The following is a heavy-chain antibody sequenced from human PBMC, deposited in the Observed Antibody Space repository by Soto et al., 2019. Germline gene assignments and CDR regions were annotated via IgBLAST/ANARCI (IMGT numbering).Heavy chain of an antibody. CDR3: ATKQGHGGNSRDAFDI. D-gene: IGHD2-21*02. Sequence: SETLSLTCTVSGGSISSYYWSWIRQPPGKGLEWIGYIYYSGSTNYNPSLKSRVTISVDTSKNQFSLKLSSVTAADTGVYYCATKQGHGGNSRDAFDIWGQGTIVTVSS. CDR2: IYYSGST. J-gene: IGHJ3*02. V-gene: IGHV4-59*01. CDR1: GGSISSYY.